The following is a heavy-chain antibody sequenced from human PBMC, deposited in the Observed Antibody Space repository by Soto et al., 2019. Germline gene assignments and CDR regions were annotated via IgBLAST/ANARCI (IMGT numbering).Heavy chain of an antibody. CDR3: ARDSRLGLPDY. CDR1: GGSISSGGYY. D-gene: IGHD5-18*01. V-gene: IGHV4-31*03. Sequence: PSETLSLTCTVSGGSISSGGYYWSWIRQHPGKGLEWIGYIYYSGSTYYNPSLKSRVTISVDTSKNQFSLKLNSVTAADTAVYYCARDSRLGLPDYWGQGTLVTVSS. CDR2: IYYSGST. J-gene: IGHJ4*02.